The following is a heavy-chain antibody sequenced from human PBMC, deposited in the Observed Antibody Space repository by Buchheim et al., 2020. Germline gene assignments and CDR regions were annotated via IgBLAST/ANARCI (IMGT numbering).Heavy chain of an antibody. CDR1: GFTFSSYG. D-gene: IGHD6-6*01. J-gene: IGHJ4*02. V-gene: IGHV3-30*18. Sequence: QVQLVESGGGVVQPGRSLRLSCAASGFTFSSYGMHWVRQAPGKGLEWVAVISYDGSNKYYADSVKGRFTISRDNSKNTMYLQMNSLRAEDTAVYYCAKGQGGSSYFDYWGQGTL. CDR3: AKGQGGSSYFDY. CDR2: ISYDGSNK.